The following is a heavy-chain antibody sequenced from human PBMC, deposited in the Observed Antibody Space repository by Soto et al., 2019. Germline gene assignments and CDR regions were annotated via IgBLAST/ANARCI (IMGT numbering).Heavy chain of an antibody. CDR2: IYYSGST. Sequence: QLQLQESGPGLVKPSETLSLTCTVSGGSISSSSYYWGWIRQPPGKGLEWIGSIYYSGSTYYNPSLKSRVXTXAXSSKNQFSLKLSSVTAADTAVYYCARHTPAISISDHWGQGTLVTVSS. V-gene: IGHV4-39*01. D-gene: IGHD2-15*01. J-gene: IGHJ4*02. CDR1: GGSISSSSYY. CDR3: ARHTPAISISDH.